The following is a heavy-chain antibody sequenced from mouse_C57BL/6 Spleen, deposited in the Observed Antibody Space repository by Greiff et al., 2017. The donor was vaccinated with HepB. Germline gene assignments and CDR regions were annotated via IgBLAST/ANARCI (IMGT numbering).Heavy chain of an antibody. D-gene: IGHD2-4*01. V-gene: IGHV5-4*01. J-gene: IGHJ4*01. CDR2: ISDGGSYT. CDR1: GFTFSSYA. CDR3: ARDDDYDGSDAMDY. Sequence: DVKLVESGGGLVKPGGSLKLSCAASGFTFSSYAMSWVRQTPEKRLEWVATISDGGSYTYYPDNVKGRFTISRDNAKNNLYLQMSHLKSEDTAMYYCARDDDYDGSDAMDYWGQGTSVTVSS.